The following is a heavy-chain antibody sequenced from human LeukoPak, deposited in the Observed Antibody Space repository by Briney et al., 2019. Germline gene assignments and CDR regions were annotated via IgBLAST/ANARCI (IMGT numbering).Heavy chain of an antibody. CDR1: GFTFSSYS. J-gene: IGHJ5*02. D-gene: IGHD1-1*01. CDR3: ATPAGIDGDGTIGWFDP. V-gene: IGHV3-21*01. CDR2: ISSSSSYI. Sequence: GGSLRLSCAASGFTFSSYSMNWVRQAPGKGLEWVSSISSSSSYIYYADSVKGRFTISRDNAKNSLYLQMNSLRGEETAAEYCATPAGIDGDGTIGWFDPWGQGTMVTVSS.